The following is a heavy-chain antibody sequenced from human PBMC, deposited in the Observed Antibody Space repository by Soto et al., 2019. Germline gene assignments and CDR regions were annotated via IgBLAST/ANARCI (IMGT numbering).Heavy chain of an antibody. J-gene: IGHJ4*02. V-gene: IGHV3-23*01. CDR3: AKDGSYDSSGYYDY. CDR2: ISGSGGST. D-gene: IGHD3-22*01. CDR1: GFTFSSYA. Sequence: GGSLRLSCAASGFTFSSYAMSWVRQAPGKGLELVSAISGSGGSTYYADSVKGRFTISRDNSKNTLYLQMNSLRAEDTAVYYCAKDGSYDSSGYYDYWGQGTLVTVSS.